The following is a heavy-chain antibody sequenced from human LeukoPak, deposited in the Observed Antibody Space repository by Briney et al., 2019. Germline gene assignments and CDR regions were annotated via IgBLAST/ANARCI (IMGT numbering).Heavy chain of an antibody. CDR2: FDPEDGEA. CDR3: AREVNSGWAFDY. Sequence: ASVKVSCKVSGYTLTELSMHWVRQAPGKGLEWMGGFDPEDGEAIYAQKFQGRVTMTEDTSTDTAYMELSSLRSEDTAVYYCAREVNSGWAFDYWGQGTLVTVSS. V-gene: IGHV1-24*01. J-gene: IGHJ4*02. CDR1: GYTLTELS. D-gene: IGHD6-19*01.